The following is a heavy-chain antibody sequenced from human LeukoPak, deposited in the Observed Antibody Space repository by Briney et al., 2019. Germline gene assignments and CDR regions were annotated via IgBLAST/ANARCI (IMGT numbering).Heavy chain of an antibody. CDR1: GFTFSSYA. V-gene: IGHV3-21*04. CDR3: ARDLSSSWDYWYFDL. J-gene: IGHJ2*01. D-gene: IGHD6-13*01. Sequence: GGSLRLSCAASGFTFSSYAMSWVRQAPGKGLEWVSSISSSSSYIYYADSVKGRFTISRDNAKNSLYLQMNSLRAEDTAVYYCARDLSSSWDYWYFDLWGRGTLVTVSS. CDR2: ISSSSSYI.